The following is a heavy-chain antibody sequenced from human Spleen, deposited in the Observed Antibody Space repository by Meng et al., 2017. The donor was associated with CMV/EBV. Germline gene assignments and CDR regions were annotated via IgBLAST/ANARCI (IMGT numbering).Heavy chain of an antibody. CDR2: MNPNSGNT. D-gene: IGHD3-22*01. Sequence: ASVKVSCKASGYTFTSYGISWVRQAPGQGLEWMGWMNPNSGNTGYAQKFQGRVTMTRSTSISTAYMELSSLGSEDTAVYYCATPRETSYYDSRGYQVFDYWGQGTLVTVSS. CDR1: GYTFTSYG. J-gene: IGHJ4*02. CDR3: ATPRETSYYDSRGYQVFDY. V-gene: IGHV1-8*02.